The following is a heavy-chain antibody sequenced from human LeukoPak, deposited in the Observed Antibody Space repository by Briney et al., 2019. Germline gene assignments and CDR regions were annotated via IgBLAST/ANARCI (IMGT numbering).Heavy chain of an antibody. CDR1: GVSISSGSCY. Sequence: PSETLSLTCTVSGVSISSGSCYWAWIRQPPGESLEWIGSMHYTGSTYYNPSLKTRVTISVDTSKNQLSLKLRSVTAADTAVYYCARRDYFDSWGRGTLGTVSS. J-gene: IGHJ4*02. CDR2: MHYTGST. CDR3: ARRDYFDS. V-gene: IGHV4-39*01.